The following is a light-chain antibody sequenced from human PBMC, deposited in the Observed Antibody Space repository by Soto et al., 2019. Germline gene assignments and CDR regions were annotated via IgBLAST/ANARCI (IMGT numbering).Light chain of an antibody. CDR3: SSYTNISTLV. V-gene: IGLV2-14*01. Sequence: QSALTQPASVSGSPGQSITSSCTGTSSDIGGLNYVSWYQQHPGKAPKLLIYEVSNRPSGVSNRFSGSKSGNTASLTISGLQAEDEGDYYCSSYTNISTLVFGGGTQLTVL. J-gene: IGLJ3*02. CDR2: EVS. CDR1: SSDIGGLNY.